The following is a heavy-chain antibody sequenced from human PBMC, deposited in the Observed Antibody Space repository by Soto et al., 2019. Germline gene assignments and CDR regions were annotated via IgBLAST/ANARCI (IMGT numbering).Heavy chain of an antibody. CDR3: ASSPRCGELFTYL. CDR1: GGSIISYY. J-gene: IGHJ4*02. CDR2: MSYSGST. V-gene: IGHV4-59*01. D-gene: IGHD3-10*01. Sequence: PSETLSLTCTVSGGSIISYYWSWVRQPPGKGLEWIAYMSYSGSTSYNPSLKSRVTISVDTSKNQLSLKLSSVTAADTAVYYCASSPRCGELFTYLWGQRTLVSVSS.